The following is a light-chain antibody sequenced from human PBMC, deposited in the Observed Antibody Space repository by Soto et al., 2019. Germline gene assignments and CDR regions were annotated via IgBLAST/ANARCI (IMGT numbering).Light chain of an antibody. CDR1: QGSGNA. Sequence: AIPMTQSPSSRSASVGHSVTIYSWASQGSGNALGWYHQKPGKAPKVLIYGASNLQRGVPPRFSGSGSGTDFTLAISSLQPEDSATYYCLQDINYPWTFGQGTEVDIK. J-gene: IGKJ1*01. CDR3: LQDINYPWT. CDR2: GAS. V-gene: IGKV1-6*01.